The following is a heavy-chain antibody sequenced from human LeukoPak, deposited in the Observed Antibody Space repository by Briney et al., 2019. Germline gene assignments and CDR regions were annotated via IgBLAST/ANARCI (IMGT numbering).Heavy chain of an antibody. J-gene: IGHJ4*02. CDR2: INPNSGGT. CDR1: GYTFTGYY. CDR3: AREPWGLYDSSGSFDY. D-gene: IGHD3-22*01. Sequence: ASVKVSCKASGYTFTGYYMHWVRQAPGQGLEWMGWINPNSGGTNYAQKFQGRVTMTRDTSISTAYMELSRLRSDDTAVYYCAREPWGLYDSSGSFDYWGQGTLVTVSS. V-gene: IGHV1-2*02.